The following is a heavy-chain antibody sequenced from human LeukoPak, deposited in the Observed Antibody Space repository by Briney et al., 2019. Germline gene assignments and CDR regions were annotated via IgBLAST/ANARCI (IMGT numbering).Heavy chain of an antibody. CDR2: IRYDGSNK. CDR1: GFTFSSYG. D-gene: IGHD3-22*01. Sequence: GGSLRLSCAASGFTFSSYGMHWVRQAPGKGLEWVAFIRYDGSNKYYAESVKGRFTISRDNSKNTLYLQMNSLRAEDTAVYYCAKDTRTMIVVVTPNDAFDIWGQGTMVTVSS. J-gene: IGHJ3*02. CDR3: AKDTRTMIVVVTPNDAFDI. V-gene: IGHV3-30*02.